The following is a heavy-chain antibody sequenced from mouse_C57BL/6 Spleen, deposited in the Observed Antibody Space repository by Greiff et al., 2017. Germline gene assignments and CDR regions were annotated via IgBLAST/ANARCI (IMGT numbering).Heavy chain of an antibody. J-gene: IGHJ2*01. CDR1: GYTFTEYT. CDR2: FYPGSGSI. V-gene: IGHV1-62-2*01. D-gene: IGHD2-5*01. CDR3: ARHESPAYYSNQRYYFDY. Sequence: QVQLQQSGAELVKPGASVKLSCKASGYTFTEYTIHWVKQRSGQGLEWIGWFYPGSGSIKYNEKFKDKATLTADKSSSTVYMELSRLTSEDSAVYFCARHESPAYYSNQRYYFDYWGQGTTLTVSS.